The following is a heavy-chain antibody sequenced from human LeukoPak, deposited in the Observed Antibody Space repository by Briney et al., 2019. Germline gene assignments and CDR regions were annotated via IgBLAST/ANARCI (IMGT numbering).Heavy chain of an antibody. CDR2: IYSGGST. CDR3: ARDLDGDYGAFAMDV. Sequence: GGSLRLSCAASGFTLSSNYMSWVRQAPGKGLEWVSVIYSGGSTYYADSVKGRFTISRDNSKNTLYLQMNSLRPEDTAVYYCARDLDGDYGAFAMDVWGKGTTVTVSS. V-gene: IGHV3-66*02. J-gene: IGHJ6*04. CDR1: GFTLSSNY. D-gene: IGHD4-17*01.